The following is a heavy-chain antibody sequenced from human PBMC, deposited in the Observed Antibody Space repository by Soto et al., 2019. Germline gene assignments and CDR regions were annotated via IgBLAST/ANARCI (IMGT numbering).Heavy chain of an antibody. CDR3: AKATIMTTVTTRSPPPPS. Sequence: PGGSLRLSCAASGFTFSSYAMSWVRQAPGKGLEWVSAISGSGGSTYYADSVKGRFTISRDNSKNTLYLQMNSLRAEDTAVYYCAKATIMTTVTTRSPPPPSWGQGTLVTVSS. J-gene: IGHJ4*02. CDR2: ISGSGGST. D-gene: IGHD4-4*01. V-gene: IGHV3-23*01. CDR1: GFTFSSYA.